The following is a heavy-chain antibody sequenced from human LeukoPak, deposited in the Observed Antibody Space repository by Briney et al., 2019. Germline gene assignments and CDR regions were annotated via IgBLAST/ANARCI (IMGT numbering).Heavy chain of an antibody. Sequence: GGSLRLSCAASGFTFRSYSKRWVRQASGKGLEGVSAISGSGGSTYYADSVKGRFPIYRDNSKNTLYLQVKRVSAGDTAVYYCSKRYGGKFAFFYYWGRGTLVTVFS. CDR1: GFTFRSYS. D-gene: IGHD4-17*01. J-gene: IGHJ4*02. V-gene: IGHV3-23*01. CDR2: ISGSGGST. CDR3: SKRYGGKFAFFYY.